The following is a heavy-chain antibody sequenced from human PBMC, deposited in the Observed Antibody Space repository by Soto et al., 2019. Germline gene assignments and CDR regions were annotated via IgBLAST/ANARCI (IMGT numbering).Heavy chain of an antibody. J-gene: IGHJ6*02. V-gene: IGHV4-30-4*01. CDR1: RGTITRGYYH. Sequence: PSKTLPLPCSPSRGTITRGYYHWSLFSQPPGKGLQLIGNIYYSGNTYYNPSIKSRLIISIDTSKNQFSLQVGSVTAADTAVYYCASSSLYGMDVWGQGTTV. CDR3: ASSSLYGMDV. CDR2: IYYSGNT.